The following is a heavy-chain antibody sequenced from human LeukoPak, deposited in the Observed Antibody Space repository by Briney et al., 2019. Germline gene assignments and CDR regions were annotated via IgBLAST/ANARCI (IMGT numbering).Heavy chain of an antibody. CDR1: GGSISSSSYY. CDR3: ARFQLEYYYDSSGYQTPDRDY. V-gene: IGHV4-39*01. D-gene: IGHD3-22*01. J-gene: IGHJ4*02. CDR2: IYYSGST. Sequence: SETLSLTCTVSGGSISSSSYYWGWIRQPPGKGLEWIGSIYYSGSTYYNPSLKSRVTISVDTSKNQFSLKLSSVTAADTAVYYCARFQLEYYYDSSGYQTPDRDYWGQGTLVTVSS.